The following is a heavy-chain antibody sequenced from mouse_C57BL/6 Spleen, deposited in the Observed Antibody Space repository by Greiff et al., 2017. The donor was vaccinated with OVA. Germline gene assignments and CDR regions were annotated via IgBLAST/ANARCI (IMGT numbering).Heavy chain of an antibody. CDR2: IDPEDGET. Sequence: VQLQQSGAELVKPGASVKLSCTASGFNIKDYYMHWVKQRPEQGLEWIGRIDPEDGETKYAPKFQGKATLTADPSSNTAYLQLSSLTSEDTAVDSCARGGYDEEDFDVWGTGTTVTVSS. V-gene: IGHV14-2*01. J-gene: IGHJ1*03. D-gene: IGHD2-2*01. CDR1: GFNIKDYY. CDR3: ARGGYDEEDFDV.